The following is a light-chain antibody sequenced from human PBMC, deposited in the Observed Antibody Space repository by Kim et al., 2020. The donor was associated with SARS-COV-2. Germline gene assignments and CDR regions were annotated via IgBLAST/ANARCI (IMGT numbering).Light chain of an antibody. J-gene: IGLJ1*01. CDR1: SSNMGAGYD. CDR2: GNS. CDR3: QSYDSSLSGFYV. Sequence: VPISCTGSSSNMGAGYDVHWYQPLPGTAPKLLIYGNSNRPSGVPDRFSGSKSGTSASLAITGLQAEDEADYYCQSYDSSLSGFYVFGTGTKVTVL. V-gene: IGLV1-40*01.